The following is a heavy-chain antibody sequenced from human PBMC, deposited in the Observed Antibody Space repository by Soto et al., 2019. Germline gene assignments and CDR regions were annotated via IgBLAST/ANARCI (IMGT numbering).Heavy chain of an antibody. Sequence: PSETLSLTCTVSGGSISSYYWSWIRQPPGKGLEWIGYIYYSGGTNYNPSLKSRVTISVDTSKNQFSLKLSSVTAADTAVYYCAREVSRTFDYWGQGTLVTVSS. D-gene: IGHD1-1*01. V-gene: IGHV4-59*01. CDR2: IYYSGGT. CDR1: GGSISSYY. CDR3: AREVSRTFDY. J-gene: IGHJ4*02.